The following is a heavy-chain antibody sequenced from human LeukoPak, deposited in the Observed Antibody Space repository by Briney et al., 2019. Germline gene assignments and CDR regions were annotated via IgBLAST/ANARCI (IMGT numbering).Heavy chain of an antibody. D-gene: IGHD3-16*02. CDR1: GGSFSGYY. J-gene: IGHJ5*02. Sequence: SETLSLTCAVYGGSFSGYYWSWIRQPPGKGLEWIGEINHSGSTNYNPSLKSRVTISVDTSKNQFSLKLSSVTAADTAVYYCARRRRANMITFGGVIVVNWFDPWGQGTLVTVS. CDR3: ARRRRANMITFGGVIVVNWFDP. CDR2: INHSGST. V-gene: IGHV4-34*01.